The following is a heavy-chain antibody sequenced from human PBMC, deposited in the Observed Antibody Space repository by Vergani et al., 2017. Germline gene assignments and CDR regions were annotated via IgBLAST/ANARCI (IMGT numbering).Heavy chain of an antibody. CDR3: ARVGVRWFGEWQYAFDI. D-gene: IGHD3-10*01. CDR1: GGTFSSYA. Sequence: QVQLVQSGAEVKKPGSSVKVSCKASGGTFSSYAISWVRQAPGQGLEWMGGIIPIFGTANYAQKFQGRVTITADESTSTAYMELSSLRSEDTAVYYCARVGVRWFGEWQYAFDIWCQGTMVTVSS. J-gene: IGHJ3*02. CDR2: IIPIFGTA. V-gene: IGHV1-69*01.